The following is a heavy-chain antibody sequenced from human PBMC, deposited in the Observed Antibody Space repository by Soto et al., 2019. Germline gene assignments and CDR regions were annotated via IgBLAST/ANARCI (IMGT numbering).Heavy chain of an antibody. Sequence: SVKVSCKASGGTFSSYAISWVRQAPGQGLEWMGGIIPIFGTANYAQKFQGRVTITVDESTSTAYMELSSLRSGDTAVYYCARGSDYGATLDYWGQGTLVTVSS. CDR3: ARGSDYGATLDY. V-gene: IGHV1-69*13. J-gene: IGHJ4*02. CDR1: GGTFSSYA. D-gene: IGHD3-16*01. CDR2: IIPIFGTA.